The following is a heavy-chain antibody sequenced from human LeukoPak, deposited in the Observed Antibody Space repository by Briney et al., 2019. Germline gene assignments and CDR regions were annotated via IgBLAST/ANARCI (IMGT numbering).Heavy chain of an antibody. D-gene: IGHD2-2*01. CDR2: ISYDGSNK. V-gene: IGHV3-30*01. CDR1: GVTFSSYA. J-gene: IGHJ5*02. Sequence: GRSLRLSCAASGVTFSSYAMHWVRQAPGKGLEWVAVISYDGSNKYYADSVKGRFTIPRDNSKNTLYLQMNSLRAEDTAVYYCAREPQDIVVDGAENNWFDPWGQGTLVTVFS. CDR3: AREPQDIVVDGAENNWFDP.